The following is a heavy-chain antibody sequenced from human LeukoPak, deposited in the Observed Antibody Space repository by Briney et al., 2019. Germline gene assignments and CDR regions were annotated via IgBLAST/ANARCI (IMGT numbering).Heavy chain of an antibody. J-gene: IGHJ4*02. V-gene: IGHV3-23*01. Sequence: GGSLRLSCAASGFTFSSYAMSWVRQARGKGMEWVSAISGSGGSTYYADSVKGRFTISRDNSKNTLYLQMNSLRAEDTAVYYCAKDRYSGSPGYFGYWGQGTLVTVSS. CDR2: ISGSGGST. D-gene: IGHD1-26*01. CDR1: GFTFSSYA. CDR3: AKDRYSGSPGYFGY.